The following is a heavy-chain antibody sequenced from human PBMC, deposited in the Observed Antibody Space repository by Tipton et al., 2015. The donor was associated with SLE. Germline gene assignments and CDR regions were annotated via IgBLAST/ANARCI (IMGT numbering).Heavy chain of an antibody. Sequence: TLSLTCTVSGGSISSSSYYWGWIRQPPGKGLEWIGSIYYSGSTNYNPSLKSRVTISVDTAKNQFSLKLSSVTAADTAVYYCARGGFLSIAARRRGYYFDYWGQGTLVTVSS. D-gene: IGHD6-6*01. CDR1: GGSISSSSYY. V-gene: IGHV4-39*07. CDR2: IYYSGST. CDR3: ARGGFLSIAARRRGYYFDY. J-gene: IGHJ4*02.